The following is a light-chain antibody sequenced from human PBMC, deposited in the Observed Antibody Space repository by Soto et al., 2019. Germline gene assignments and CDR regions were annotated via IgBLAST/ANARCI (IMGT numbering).Light chain of an antibody. CDR2: GAS. CDR3: QQYGMSPPYP. V-gene: IGKV3-20*01. Sequence: EIVMTQSPGTLSLSPGERATLSCRASQSVITSFLAWFQQKPGQAPRLLIYGASSRATGIPDRFSGSGSGTDFALTISRLEPEDSAVYYCQQYGMSPPYPFGQGTKLEIK. J-gene: IGKJ2*01. CDR1: QSVITSF.